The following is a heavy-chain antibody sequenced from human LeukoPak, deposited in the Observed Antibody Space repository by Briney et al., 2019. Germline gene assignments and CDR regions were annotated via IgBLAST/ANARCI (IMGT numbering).Heavy chain of an antibody. CDR2: ISGSGGST. Sequence: PGGSLRLSCAASGFTFSSYAMSWVRQAPGKGLEWVSAISGSGGSTYYADSVKGRFTISRDNSKNTLYLQMNSLRAEDTAVYYCAKDRAFDTAQVLRYFDWPQNWFDPWGQGTLVTVSS. V-gene: IGHV3-23*01. CDR3: AKDRAFDTAQVLRYFDWPQNWFDP. J-gene: IGHJ5*02. CDR1: GFTFSSYA. D-gene: IGHD3-9*01.